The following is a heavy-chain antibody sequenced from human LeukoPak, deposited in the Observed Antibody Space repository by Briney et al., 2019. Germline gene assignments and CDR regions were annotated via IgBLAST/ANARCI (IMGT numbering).Heavy chain of an antibody. V-gene: IGHV4-59*01. CDR1: GGSISSYY. J-gene: IGHJ4*02. CDR2: IYYSGST. Sequence: SETLSLTCTVSGGSISSYYWSWIRQPPGKGLEWIGYIYYSGSTNYNPSLKSRVTISVDTSKNQFSLKVNSVTAADTAVYYCARAADYGDYFDYWGQGTLVTVSS. CDR3: ARAADYGDYFDY. D-gene: IGHD4-17*01.